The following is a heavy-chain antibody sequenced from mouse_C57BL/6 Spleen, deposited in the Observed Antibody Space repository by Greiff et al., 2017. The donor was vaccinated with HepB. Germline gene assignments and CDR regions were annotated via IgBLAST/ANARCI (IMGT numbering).Heavy chain of an antibody. J-gene: IGHJ1*03. Sequence: QVQLKQSGPELVKPGASVKLSCKASGYTFTSYDINWVKQRPGQGLEWIGWIYPRDGSTKYNEKFKGKATLTVDTSSSTAYMELYSLTSEDSAVYFCARSEALLLHWYFDVWGTGTTVTVSS. CDR2: IYPRDGST. CDR3: ARSEALLLHWYFDV. V-gene: IGHV1-85*01. D-gene: IGHD2-10*01. CDR1: GYTFTSYD.